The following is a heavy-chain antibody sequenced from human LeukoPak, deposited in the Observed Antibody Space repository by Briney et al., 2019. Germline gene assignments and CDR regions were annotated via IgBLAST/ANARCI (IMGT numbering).Heavy chain of an antibody. V-gene: IGHV1-18*01. CDR3: ARTCSSPGCYMIY. D-gene: IGHD2-2*02. CDR1: GYTLTSHG. Sequence: GASVKVSCKASGYTLTSHGINWVRQAPGQGLEWMGWISTNNGNTNSAQTFQGRVTMTTGTSTSTAYMELRSLRSDDTAVYYCARTCSSPGCYMIYWGQGTLVTVSS. J-gene: IGHJ4*02. CDR2: ISTNNGNT.